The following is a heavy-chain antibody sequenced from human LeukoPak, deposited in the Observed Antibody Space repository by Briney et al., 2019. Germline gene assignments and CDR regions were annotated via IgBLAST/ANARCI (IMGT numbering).Heavy chain of an antibody. V-gene: IGHV1-69*05. D-gene: IGHD3-16*02. CDR1: GGTFSSYA. CDR2: IIPIFGTA. J-gene: IGHJ4*02. Sequence: GASVKVSSKASGGTFSSYAISWVRQAPGQGLEWMGGIIPIFGTANYAQKFQGRVTITTDESTSTAYMELSSLRSEDTAVYYCARASYDYVWGSYPVTPLDYWGQGTLDTVSS. CDR3: ARASYDYVWGSYPVTPLDY.